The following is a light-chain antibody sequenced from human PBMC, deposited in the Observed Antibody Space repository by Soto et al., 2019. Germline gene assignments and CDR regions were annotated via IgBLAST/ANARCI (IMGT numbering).Light chain of an antibody. CDR3: AAWDDSLSSPV. CDR1: SSNLGTNT. Sequence: QSVLTQPPSVSGTPGQRVTISCSGSSSNLGTNTVNWYQQLPGTAPKVLIYDNTQRPSGVPDRFSGSKSGTSASLAISGLRSEDEADYYCAAWDDSLSSPVFGGGTQLTVL. J-gene: IGLJ3*02. V-gene: IGLV1-44*01. CDR2: DNT.